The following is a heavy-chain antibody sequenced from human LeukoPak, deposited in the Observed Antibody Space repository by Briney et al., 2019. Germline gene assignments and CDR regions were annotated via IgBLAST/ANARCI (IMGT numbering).Heavy chain of an antibody. CDR2: ISYDGSNK. CDR1: GFTFSSHW. V-gene: IGHV3-30-3*01. Sequence: GGSLRLSCAASGFTFSSHWMSWVRQAPGKGLEWVAVISYDGSNKYYADSVKGRFTISRDNSKNTLYLQMNSLRAEDTAVYYCARDRFYDSSGYPFLYYYYGMDVWGQGTTVTVSS. D-gene: IGHD3-22*01. CDR3: ARDRFYDSSGYPFLYYYYGMDV. J-gene: IGHJ6*02.